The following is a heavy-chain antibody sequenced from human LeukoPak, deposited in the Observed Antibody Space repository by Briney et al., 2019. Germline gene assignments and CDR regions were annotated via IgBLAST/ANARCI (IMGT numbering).Heavy chain of an antibody. CDR3: ARRAGGDFRSGQIGYYYYYMDV. D-gene: IGHD3-3*01. CDR2: IYYSGST. CDR1: GGSISSYY. V-gene: IGHV4-59*08. J-gene: IGHJ6*03. Sequence: SETLSLTCTVSGGSISSYYWSWIRQPPGKGLEWIGYIYYSGSTNYNPSLKSRVTISVDTSKNQFSLKLGSVTAADTAVYYCARRAGGDFRSGQIGYYYYYMDVWGKGTTVTVSS.